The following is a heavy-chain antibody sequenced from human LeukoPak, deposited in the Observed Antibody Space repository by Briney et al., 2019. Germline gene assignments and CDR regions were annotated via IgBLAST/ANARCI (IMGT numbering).Heavy chain of an antibody. CDR2: ISSSGSTI. V-gene: IGHV3-48*04. CDR3: SRLRGYSYGYGDY. D-gene: IGHD5-18*01. J-gene: IGHJ4*02. Sequence: GGSLRLSCAASGFTFSSYSMNWVRQAPGKGLEWVSYISSSGSTIDYADSVKGRFTISRDNAKNSLYLQMNSLRAEDTAVYYCSRLRGYSYGYGDYWGQGTLVTVSS. CDR1: GFTFSSYS.